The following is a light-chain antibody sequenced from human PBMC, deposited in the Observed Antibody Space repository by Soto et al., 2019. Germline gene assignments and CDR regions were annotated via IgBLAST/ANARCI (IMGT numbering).Light chain of an antibody. CDR2: AAS. Sequence: DMQFNQSPSFLSSSVGVRVTITCLSSQDISDYLAWYQQRPGKAPKLLIYAASTLQSGVPSRFSGSGSGTEFTLTISSLQPEDFATYSCQQLNSYPLTFGGGTKVDI. J-gene: IGKJ4*01. CDR1: QDISDY. CDR3: QQLNSYPLT. V-gene: IGKV1-9*01.